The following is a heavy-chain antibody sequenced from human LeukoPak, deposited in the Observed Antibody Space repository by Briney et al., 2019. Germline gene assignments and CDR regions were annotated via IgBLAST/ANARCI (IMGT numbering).Heavy chain of an antibody. J-gene: IGHJ3*02. CDR2: ISSSSSYI. CDR1: GFTFSSYS. V-gene: IGHV3-21*01. Sequence: GGSLRLSCAASGFTFSSYSMNWVRQAPGKGLEWVSSISSSSSYIYYADSVKGRFTISRDNAKNSLYLQMNSLRAGDTAVYYCAREVWKGDAFDIWGQGTMVTVSS. D-gene: IGHD1-1*01. CDR3: AREVWKGDAFDI.